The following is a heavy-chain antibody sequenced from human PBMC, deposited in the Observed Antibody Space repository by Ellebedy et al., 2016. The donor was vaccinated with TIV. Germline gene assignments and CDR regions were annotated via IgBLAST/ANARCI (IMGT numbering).Heavy chain of an antibody. CDR3: ARGGPLYTYYYDSSGRRPGAFDI. V-gene: IGHV4-34*01. J-gene: IGHJ3*02. D-gene: IGHD3-22*01. Sequence: SETLSLXCTVSGGSITSYYWSWIRQPPGKGLEWIGEINHSGSTNYNPSLKSRVTISVDTSKNQFSLKLSSVTAADTAVYYCARGGPLYTYYYDSSGRRPGAFDIWGQGTMVTVSS. CDR2: INHSGST. CDR1: GGSITSYY.